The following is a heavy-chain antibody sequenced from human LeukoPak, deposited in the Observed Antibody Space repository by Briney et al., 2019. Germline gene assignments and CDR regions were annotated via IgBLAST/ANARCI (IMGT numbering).Heavy chain of an antibody. V-gene: IGHV1-24*01. Sequence: ASGKVSCTVSGYALTQLSMHWVRQAPGKGREWRGGFDPEDGETIYAQKFQGRVTMTEDTSTDTAYMELSSLRSEDKAVYYCATDRYSSSWYGMDVWGQGTTVTVSS. CDR3: ATDRYSSSWYGMDV. CDR2: FDPEDGET. D-gene: IGHD6-13*01. J-gene: IGHJ6*01. CDR1: GYALTQLS.